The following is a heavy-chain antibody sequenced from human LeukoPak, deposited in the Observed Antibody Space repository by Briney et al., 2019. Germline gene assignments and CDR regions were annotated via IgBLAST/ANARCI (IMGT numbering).Heavy chain of an antibody. CDR2: IRYGGSHQ. Sequence: PGRSLRLSCAASGFSFGSYGMHWVCQAPGKGLEWVAFIRYGGSHQFYADSVRGRFTISRDNPKNTLYLQMNSLRGEDTAVYFCARDSGTWFYLQDWGQGTLVTVSS. V-gene: IGHV3-33*01. CDR3: ARDSGTWFYLQD. CDR1: GFSFGSYG. D-gene: IGHD2/OR15-2a*01. J-gene: IGHJ1*01.